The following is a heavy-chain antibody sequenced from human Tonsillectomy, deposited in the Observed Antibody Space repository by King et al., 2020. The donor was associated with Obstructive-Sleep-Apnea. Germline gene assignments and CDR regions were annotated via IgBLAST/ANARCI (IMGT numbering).Heavy chain of an antibody. D-gene: IGHD1-1*01. V-gene: IGHV3-23*04. CDR3: AKVGVQMEHFIYYYGMDV. CDR1: GFTFSSYA. Sequence: VQLVESGGGLVQPGGSLRLSCAASGFTFSSYAMTWVRQAPGKGLEWVSTISGSGDTTYYADSVKGRFTISRDNSKNTLYLQMNSLRAEDTAVYYCAKVGVQMEHFIYYYGMDVWGQGTTVTVSS. J-gene: IGHJ6*02. CDR2: ISGSGDTT.